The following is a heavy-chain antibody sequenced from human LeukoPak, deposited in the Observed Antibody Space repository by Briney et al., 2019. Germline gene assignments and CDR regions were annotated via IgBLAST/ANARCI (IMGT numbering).Heavy chain of an antibody. D-gene: IGHD6-6*01. Sequence: GGSLRLSCAASGFTFSSYAMHWVRQAPGKGLEWVAVISYDGSNKYYADSVKGRFTISRDNSENTLYLQMNSLRAEDTAVYYCAREQLNNWFDPWGQGTLVTVSS. V-gene: IGHV3-30*01. J-gene: IGHJ5*02. CDR1: GFTFSSYA. CDR2: ISYDGSNK. CDR3: AREQLNNWFDP.